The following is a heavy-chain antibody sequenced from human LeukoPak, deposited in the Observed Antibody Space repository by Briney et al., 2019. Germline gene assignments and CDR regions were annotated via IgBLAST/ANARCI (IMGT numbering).Heavy chain of an antibody. CDR3: ARGYSSGWYGVDY. Sequence: GESLKISCKGSGYTFTSYYMHWVRQAPGQGLEWMGIINPSGGSTSYAQKFQGRVTMTRDTSTSTVYMELSSLRSEDTAVYYCARGYSSGWYGVDYWGQGTLVTVSS. J-gene: IGHJ4*02. V-gene: IGHV1-46*01. CDR2: INPSGGST. D-gene: IGHD6-19*01. CDR1: GYTFTSYY.